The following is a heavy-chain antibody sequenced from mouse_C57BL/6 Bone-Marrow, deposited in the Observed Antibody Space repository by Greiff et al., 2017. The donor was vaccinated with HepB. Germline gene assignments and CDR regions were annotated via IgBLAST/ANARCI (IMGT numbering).Heavy chain of an antibody. J-gene: IGHJ3*01. CDR2: IWSDGST. D-gene: IGHD2-3*01. Sequence: VKLVESGPGLVAPSPSLSISCTVSGFSFTSYGVHWVRQPPGKGLEWLVVIWSDGSTTYNSALNSRLSISNDNSKSQVFLKMNSLQTDDTAMYYCARHDGYWFAYWGQGTLVTVSA. CDR3: ARHDGYWFAY. V-gene: IGHV2-6-1*01. CDR1: GFSFTSYG.